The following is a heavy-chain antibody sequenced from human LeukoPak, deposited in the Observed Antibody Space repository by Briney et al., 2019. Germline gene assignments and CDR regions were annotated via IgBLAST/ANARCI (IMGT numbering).Heavy chain of an antibody. CDR3: ARGLDAAAGLANFDY. D-gene: IGHD6-25*01. Sequence: ASVKVSCKASGYSFSYFGINWVRQASGQGLEWMGWISGYNGNTNYAQKSEGRLTLTTDTATSTVYMELRNLRSDDTAVYYCARGLDAAAGLANFDYWGQGTLVTVSS. J-gene: IGHJ4*02. CDR1: GYSFSYFG. V-gene: IGHV1-18*01. CDR2: ISGYNGNT.